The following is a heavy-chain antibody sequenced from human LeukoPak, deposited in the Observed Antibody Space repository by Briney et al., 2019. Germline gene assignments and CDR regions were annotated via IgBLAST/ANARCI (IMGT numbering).Heavy chain of an antibody. CDR2: FDPGDGET. D-gene: IGHD3-3*01. CDR3: ATALTIFGVVPFDY. J-gene: IGHJ4*02. Sequence: VASVRVSCKVSGYTLTELSMHWVRQAPGKGLEWMGGFDPGDGETIYAQKFQGRVTMTEDTSTDTAYMELSSLRSEDTAVYYCATALTIFGVVPFDYWGQGTLVTVSS. CDR1: GYTLTELS. V-gene: IGHV1-24*01.